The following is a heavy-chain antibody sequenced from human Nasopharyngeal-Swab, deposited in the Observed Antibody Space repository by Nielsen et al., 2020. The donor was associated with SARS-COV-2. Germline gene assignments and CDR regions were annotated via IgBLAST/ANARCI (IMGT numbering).Heavy chain of an antibody. J-gene: IGHJ4*02. Sequence: RQAPGKGLEWIGYIYYSGSTNYNPSLKSRVTISVDTSKNQFSLKLSSVTAADTAVYYCARGDSSSWAFDYWGQGTLVTVSS. V-gene: IGHV4-59*08. CDR2: IYYSGST. D-gene: IGHD6-13*01. CDR3: ARGDSSSWAFDY.